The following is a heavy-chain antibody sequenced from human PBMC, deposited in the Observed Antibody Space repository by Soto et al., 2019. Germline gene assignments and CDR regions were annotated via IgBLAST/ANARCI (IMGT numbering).Heavy chain of an antibody. CDR3: ARAYGYYMDYIDF. J-gene: IGHJ4*02. Sequence: SPTLSLSLAISGDSVFGNGSAWNWSRESPSRVLECLVRTYYRFKWYNDYAVSVKSRITINPDTSKNQFSLQLHSLTPEDTAVYFCARAYGYYMDYIDFWGQGTTATVSP. V-gene: IGHV6-1*01. CDR2: TYYRFKWYN. D-gene: IGHD5-18*01. CDR1: GDSVFGNGSA.